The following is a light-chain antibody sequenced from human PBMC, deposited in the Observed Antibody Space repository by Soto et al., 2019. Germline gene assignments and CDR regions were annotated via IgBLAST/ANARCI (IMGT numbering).Light chain of an antibody. V-gene: IGKV3-11*01. J-gene: IGKJ5*01. CDR3: QQRNFWPMT. CDR1: QSISSY. CDR2: DAS. Sequence: EIVLTQSPATLSLSPGERATLSCRASQSISSYLAWYQQKPGQAPRLLIYDASKRATGIPARFSGSGSGTDFILTISSLEPEDSAVYYCQQRNFWPMTFGQGTRLEIK.